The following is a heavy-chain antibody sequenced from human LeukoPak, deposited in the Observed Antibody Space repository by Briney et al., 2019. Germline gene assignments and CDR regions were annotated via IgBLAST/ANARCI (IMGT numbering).Heavy chain of an antibody. CDR1: GYTFTGYY. CDR3: ARDGAYGSGSYYYYYYGMDV. V-gene: IGHV1-2*02. CDR2: INPNSGGT. Sequence: ASVKVSCKASGYTFTGYYMHWVRQAPGQGLEWMGWINPNSGGTNYAQKFQGRVTMTRDTSISTAYMEPSRLRSDDTAVYYCARDGAYGSGSYYYYYYGMDVWGQGTTVTVSS. D-gene: IGHD3-10*01. J-gene: IGHJ6*02.